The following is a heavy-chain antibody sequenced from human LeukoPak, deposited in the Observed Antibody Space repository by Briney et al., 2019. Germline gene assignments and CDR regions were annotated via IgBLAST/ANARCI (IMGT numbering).Heavy chain of an antibody. Sequence: GGSLRLSCVVSGFTFSNYAMSWVRQAPGKGLEWVSGISDSGNSAHYAASVEGRFTTSRDNSQNTLYLQMNSLRAEDTALYYCAKGVSLGWADYWGQGTLVSVSS. CDR2: ISDSGNSA. V-gene: IGHV3-23*01. J-gene: IGHJ4*02. CDR1: GFTFSNYA. D-gene: IGHD3-10*01. CDR3: AKGVSLGWADY.